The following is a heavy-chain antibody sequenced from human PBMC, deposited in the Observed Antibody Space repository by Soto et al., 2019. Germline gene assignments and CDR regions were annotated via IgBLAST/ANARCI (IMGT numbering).Heavy chain of an antibody. CDR3: ARRIIAAAGASFDS. CDR2: INHSGST. Sequence: PSETLSLTCAVYGGSFSGYYWSWIRQPPGKGLEWIGEINHSGSTNYNPSLKSRVTISVDTSKNQLSLTMRSVTAAAKAEYYCARRIIAAAGASFDSWGQGTLVTVSS. D-gene: IGHD6-13*01. J-gene: IGHJ4*02. V-gene: IGHV4-34*01. CDR1: GGSFSGYY.